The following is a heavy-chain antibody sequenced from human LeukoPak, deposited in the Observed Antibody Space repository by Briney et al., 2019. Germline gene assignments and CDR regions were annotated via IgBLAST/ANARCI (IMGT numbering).Heavy chain of an antibody. J-gene: IGHJ5*02. CDR1: GVSISGFY. D-gene: IGHD2-21*02. CDR2: IYYSGST. Sequence: SETLSLTCTVSGVSISGFYWSWIRQPPGKGLEWIGYIYYSGSTNYNPSLKSRVTISLDTSKNQFSLKLSSVTAADTAVYYCARGPFYCGGDCYYNWFDPWGQGTLVTVSS. CDR3: ARGPFYCGGDCYYNWFDP. V-gene: IGHV4-59*08.